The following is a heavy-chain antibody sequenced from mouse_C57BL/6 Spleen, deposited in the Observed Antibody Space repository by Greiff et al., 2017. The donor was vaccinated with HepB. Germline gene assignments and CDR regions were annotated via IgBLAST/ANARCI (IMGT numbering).Heavy chain of an antibody. Sequence: EVQLQESGPGLVKPSQSLSLTCSVTGYSITSGYYWNWIRQFPGNKLEWMGYISYDGSNNYNPSLKNRISITRDTSKNQFFLKLNSVTTEDTATYYCAREDSNYLYYFDYWGQGTTLTVSS. J-gene: IGHJ2*01. CDR3: AREDSNYLYYFDY. D-gene: IGHD2-5*01. CDR1: GYSITSGYY. V-gene: IGHV3-6*01. CDR2: ISYDGSN.